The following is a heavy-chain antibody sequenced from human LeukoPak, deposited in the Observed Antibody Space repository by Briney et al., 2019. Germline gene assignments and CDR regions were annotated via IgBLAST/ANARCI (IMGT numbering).Heavy chain of an antibody. V-gene: IGHV3-53*01. Sequence: GGSLRLSCAASGFTFSSNYMSWVRQAPGKGLEWVSVIYSGGSTYYADSVKGRFTISRDNSKNTLYLQMNSLRAEDTAVYYCARGLDYDILTGYYKEEYGYWGQGTLVTVSS. CDR3: ARGLDYDILTGYYKEEYGY. J-gene: IGHJ4*02. CDR2: IYSGGST. CDR1: GFTFSSNY. D-gene: IGHD3-9*01.